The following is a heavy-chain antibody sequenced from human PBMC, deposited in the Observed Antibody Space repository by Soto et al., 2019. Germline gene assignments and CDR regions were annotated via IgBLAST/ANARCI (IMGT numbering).Heavy chain of an antibody. J-gene: IGHJ4*02. Sequence: GGSLRLSCAASGFPFISYAMSWVRQAPGKGLEWVSAISGSGGSTYYADSVKGRFTISRDNSKNTLYLQMNSLRAEDTAVYYCAKDGSMLQWLVQYYFDYWGQGTLVTVSS. D-gene: IGHD6-19*01. V-gene: IGHV3-23*01. CDR2: ISGSGGST. CDR1: GFPFISYA. CDR3: AKDGSMLQWLVQYYFDY.